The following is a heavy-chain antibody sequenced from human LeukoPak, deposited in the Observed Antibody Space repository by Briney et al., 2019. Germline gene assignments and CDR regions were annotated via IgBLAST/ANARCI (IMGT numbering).Heavy chain of an antibody. D-gene: IGHD3-22*01. CDR3: ARSGAYDSSGYSVLPIDY. J-gene: IGHJ4*02. V-gene: IGHV4-34*01. Sequence: SETLSLTCAVYGGSFSGYYWSWIRQPPGKGLEWIGEINHSGSTNYNPSLKRRVTISVDTSKNQFSLKLSSVTAADTAVYYCARSGAYDSSGYSVLPIDYWGQGTLVTVSS. CDR2: INHSGST. CDR1: GGSFSGYY.